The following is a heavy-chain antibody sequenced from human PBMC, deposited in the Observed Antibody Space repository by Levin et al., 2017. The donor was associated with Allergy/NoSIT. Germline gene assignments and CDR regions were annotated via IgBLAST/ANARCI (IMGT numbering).Heavy chain of an antibody. D-gene: IGHD5-12*01. J-gene: IGHJ6*04. CDR3: ARGGGYPYYYGMDV. V-gene: IGHV4-34*01. CDR1: GGSFSGYY. CDR2: INHSGST. Sequence: SETLSLTCAVYGGSFSGYYWSWIRQPPGKGLEWIGEINHSGSTNYNPSLKSRVTISVDTSKNQFSLKLSSVTAADTAVYYCARGGGYPYYYGMDVWGEGTTVTVSS.